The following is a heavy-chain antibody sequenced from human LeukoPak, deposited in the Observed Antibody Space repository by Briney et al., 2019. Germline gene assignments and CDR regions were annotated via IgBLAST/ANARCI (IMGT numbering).Heavy chain of an antibody. J-gene: IGHJ4*02. CDR3: ATGEGSYGDSAASPFDY. V-gene: IGHV4-34*01. CDR1: GGSFSGYY. CDR2: INHSGST. Sequence: SETLSLTCAVYGGSFSGYYWSWIRQPPGKGLEWIGEINHSGSTNYNPSLKSRVTISVDTSKNQFSLKLSSVTAADTAVYYRATGEGSYGDSAASPFDYWGQGTLVTVSS. D-gene: IGHD4-17*01.